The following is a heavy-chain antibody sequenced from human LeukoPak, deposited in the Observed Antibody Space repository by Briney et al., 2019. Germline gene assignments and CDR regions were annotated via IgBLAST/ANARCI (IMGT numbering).Heavy chain of an antibody. Sequence: SETLSLTXAVSGYSISSGYYWGWFRQPPGKGLEWIGRSYHSGSTDYNPSPKSRVTISVDTSKNQFSLKLSSVTAADTAVYYCASDIGVVPAAIGAFDIWGQGTMVTVSS. CDR2: SYHSGST. V-gene: IGHV4-38-2*01. D-gene: IGHD2-2*02. CDR1: GYSISSGYY. J-gene: IGHJ3*02. CDR3: ASDIGVVPAAIGAFDI.